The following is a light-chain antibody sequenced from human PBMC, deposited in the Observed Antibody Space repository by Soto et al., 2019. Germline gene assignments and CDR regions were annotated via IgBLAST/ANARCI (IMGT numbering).Light chain of an antibody. CDR3: SSYTTSFTYV. CDR2: DVS. V-gene: IGLV2-14*03. CDR1: SSDVGAYNY. J-gene: IGLJ1*01. Sequence: QSALTQPASVSGSPGQSIAISCTGTSSDVGAYNYVSWYQQYPGKAPKLMIYDVSNRPSWVSDRFSGSKSGNTASLTISGLQAEDEADYYCSSYTTSFTYVFGTGTKLTVL.